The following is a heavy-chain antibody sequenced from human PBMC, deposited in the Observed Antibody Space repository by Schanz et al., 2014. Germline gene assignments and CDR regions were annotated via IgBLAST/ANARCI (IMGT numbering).Heavy chain of an antibody. J-gene: IGHJ4*02. Sequence: EVQLVESGGGLVQPGGSLRLSCAVSGFIVRSNYMTWVRQAPGKGLEWVSSISGDHRNTFYADSVKGRFTISRDNSKNTLYLQMNSLRAEDTAIYYCANNWNLDYWGQGTLVTVSS. CDR2: ISGDHRNT. CDR1: GFIVRSNY. D-gene: IGHD1-20*01. CDR3: ANNWNLDY. V-gene: IGHV3-23*04.